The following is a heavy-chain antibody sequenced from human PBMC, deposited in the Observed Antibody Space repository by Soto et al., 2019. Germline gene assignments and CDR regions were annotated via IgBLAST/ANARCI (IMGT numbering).Heavy chain of an antibody. J-gene: IGHJ4*02. D-gene: IGHD2-15*01. V-gene: IGHV3-15*07. Sequence: EVQLVESGGGLVKPGGSLRLSCAASGFTFSNAWMNWVRQAPGKGLEWVGRIKSKTDGGTTDYAAPVKGRFTISRDDSKNTLYLQMNSLKPEDTAVYYCTTWIPYFDIVVVVAATPDYWGQGTLVTVSS. CDR3: TTWIPYFDIVVVVAATPDY. CDR2: IKSKTDGGTT. CDR1: GFTFSNAW.